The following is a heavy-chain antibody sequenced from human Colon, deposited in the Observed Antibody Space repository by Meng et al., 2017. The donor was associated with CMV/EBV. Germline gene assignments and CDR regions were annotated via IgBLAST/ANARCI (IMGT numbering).Heavy chain of an antibody. Sequence: GGSLRLSCAASGFTFSDYYMTWIRQAPRKGLEWVSYISSSGSTISYADSVKGRFTISRDNAKNSLYLEMNSLRAEDTAVYYCAREGLFGVDRRLDYWGQGTLVTVSS. D-gene: IGHD3-3*01. CDR1: GFTFSDYY. CDR2: ISSSGSTI. V-gene: IGHV3-11*01. CDR3: AREGLFGVDRRLDY. J-gene: IGHJ4*02.